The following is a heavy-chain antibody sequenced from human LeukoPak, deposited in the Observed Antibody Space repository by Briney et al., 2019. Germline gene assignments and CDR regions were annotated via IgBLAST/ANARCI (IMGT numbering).Heavy chain of an antibody. V-gene: IGHV1-69*04. CDR3: ARARYIEAAAGTLWFDP. D-gene: IGHD6-13*01. CDR2: IIPILGLS. Sequence: GASVKVSCKASGGAFNSYAISWVRQAPGQGLEWMGRIIPILGLSNYAQNFQGRVTITADKSTTTAYLELSSLRSDDTAVYYCARARYIEAAAGTLWFDPWGQGALVTVSS. CDR1: GGAFNSYA. J-gene: IGHJ5*02.